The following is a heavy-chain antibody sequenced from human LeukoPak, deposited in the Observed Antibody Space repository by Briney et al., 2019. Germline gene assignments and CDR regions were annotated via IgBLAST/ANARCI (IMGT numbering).Heavy chain of an antibody. J-gene: IGHJ4*02. Sequence: SETLSLTCAVSDDSFSSHYWTWIRQPPGKGLEWIGYISYIGSTNYNPSLKSRVTISIDTSRNQFSLRLSSVTAADTAVYYCASYSGSYYFDYWGQGTLVTVSS. V-gene: IGHV4-59*11. CDR2: ISYIGST. CDR1: DDSFSSHY. CDR3: ASYSGSYYFDY. D-gene: IGHD1-26*01.